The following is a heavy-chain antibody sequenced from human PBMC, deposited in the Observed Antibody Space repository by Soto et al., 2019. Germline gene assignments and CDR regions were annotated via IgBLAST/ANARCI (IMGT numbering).Heavy chain of an antibody. CDR2: ISSSSSYI. CDR3: ARGLAVAGTATHYYYYYMDV. J-gene: IGHJ6*03. V-gene: IGHV3-21*01. Sequence: GGSLRLSCAASGFTFSSYSMNWVRQAPGKGLEWVSSISSSSSYIYYADSVKGRFTISRDNAKNSLYLQMNSLRAEDTAVYYCARGLAVAGTATHYYYYYMDVWGKGTTVTVSS. D-gene: IGHD6-19*01. CDR1: GFTFSSYS.